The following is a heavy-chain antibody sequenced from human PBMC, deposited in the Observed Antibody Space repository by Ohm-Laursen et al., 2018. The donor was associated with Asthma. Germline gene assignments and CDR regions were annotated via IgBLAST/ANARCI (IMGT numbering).Heavy chain of an antibody. J-gene: IGHJ3*02. CDR3: ARDVGYCSGGSCYSGAFDI. V-gene: IGHV3-11*01. Sequence: SLRLSCSASGFTFSDYYMSWIRQAPGKGLEWVSYISSSGSTIYYADSVKGRFTISRDNAKNSLYLQMNSLRAEDTAVYYCARDVGYCSGGSCYSGAFDIWGQGTMVNVSS. CDR1: GFTFSDYY. CDR2: ISSSGSTI. D-gene: IGHD2-15*01.